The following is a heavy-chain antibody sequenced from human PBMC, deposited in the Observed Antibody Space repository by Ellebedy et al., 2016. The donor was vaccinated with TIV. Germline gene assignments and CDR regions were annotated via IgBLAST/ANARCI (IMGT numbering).Heavy chain of an antibody. CDR1: GFTFSDYS. J-gene: IGHJ4*02. Sequence: GGSLRLSCVASGFTFSDYSVNWVRQAPGKGLEWVSYISSTGRIIYYADSVKGRFTISRDNAKNSLFLQMNSLRVEETAVYYCARGALGGADYWGQGVLVTVSS. D-gene: IGHD3-16*01. CDR3: ARGALGGADY. CDR2: ISSTGRII. V-gene: IGHV3-48*04.